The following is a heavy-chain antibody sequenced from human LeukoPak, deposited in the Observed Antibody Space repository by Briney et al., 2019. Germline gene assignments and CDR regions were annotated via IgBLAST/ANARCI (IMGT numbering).Heavy chain of an antibody. CDR1: GFTFSSYG. CDR2: IAANGNDK. Sequence: GGSLRLSCAASGFTFSSYGMQWVRQAPGRGLEWVATIAANGNDKDYEDALQGRFTISRDNARNSLSLRIDSLRAEDTAQYYCAREVFFQFDNWGQGALVTVSS. CDR3: AREVFFQFDN. V-gene: IGHV3-7*03. J-gene: IGHJ4*02.